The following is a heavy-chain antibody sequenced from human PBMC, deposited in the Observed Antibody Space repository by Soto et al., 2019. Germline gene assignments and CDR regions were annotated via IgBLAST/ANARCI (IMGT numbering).Heavy chain of an antibody. CDR1: GGSISSSSYY. V-gene: IGHV4-39*01. CDR3: ARPSYCGSDCYYFDY. Sequence: SETLSLTCTVSGGSISSSSYYWGWIRQPPGKGLEWIGSIYYSGSTYYNPSLKSRVTISVDTSKNQFSLKLSSVTAADTAVYYCARPSYCGSDCYYFDYWGQGTLVTVSS. D-gene: IGHD2-21*02. CDR2: IYYSGST. J-gene: IGHJ4*02.